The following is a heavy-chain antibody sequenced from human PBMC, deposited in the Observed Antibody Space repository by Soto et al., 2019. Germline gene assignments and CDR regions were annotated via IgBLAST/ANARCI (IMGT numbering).Heavy chain of an antibody. Sequence: QVQLQESGPGLVKPSETLSLTCSVSGGSINRGHYYWSWIRQRPGKGLDWIGHIYYDGTSYHSPSLKGRLAISPDTSKNQFSLKLTSVTAADTATYYCARRPAVGPADNWGQGILVTVSS. CDR3: ARRPAVGPADN. CDR1: GGSINRGHYY. J-gene: IGHJ4*02. D-gene: IGHD3-16*01. CDR2: IYYDGTS. V-gene: IGHV4-31*02.